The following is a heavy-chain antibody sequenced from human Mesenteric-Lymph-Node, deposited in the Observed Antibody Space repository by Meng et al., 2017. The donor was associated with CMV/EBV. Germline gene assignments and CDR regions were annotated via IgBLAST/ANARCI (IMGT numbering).Heavy chain of an antibody. Sequence: WMHWVRQAPGKGLVWVSRINSDGSSTSYADSVKGRFTIPRDNAKNTLYLQMNSLRAEDTAVYYCARVQDLGYCSSTSCYFESDYFDYWGQGTLVTVSS. V-gene: IGHV3-74*01. D-gene: IGHD2-2*01. CDR3: ARVQDLGYCSSTSCYFESDYFDY. CDR2: INSDGSST. CDR1: W. J-gene: IGHJ4*02.